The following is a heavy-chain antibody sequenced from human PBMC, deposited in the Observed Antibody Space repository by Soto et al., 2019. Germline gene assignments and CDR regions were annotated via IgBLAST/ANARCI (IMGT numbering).Heavy chain of an antibody. V-gene: IGHV4-34*01. J-gene: IGHJ6*02. Sequence: RQPPGKGLEWIGEINHSGSTNYNPSLKSRVTISVDTSKNQFSLKLSSVTAADTAVYYCARGKLPDYYYYGMDVWGQGTTVTVSS. CDR2: INHSGST. CDR3: ARGKLPDYYYYGMDV.